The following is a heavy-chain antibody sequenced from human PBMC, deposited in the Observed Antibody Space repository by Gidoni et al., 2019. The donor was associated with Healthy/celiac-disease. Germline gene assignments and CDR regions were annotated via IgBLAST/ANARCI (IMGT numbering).Heavy chain of an antibody. Sequence: EVQLVESGGGLVQLGGSLRLSCSASGFTFSSYAMHWVRQAPGKGLEYVSAISSNGGSTYYADSVKGRFTISRDNSKNTLYLQMSSLRAEDTDVYYCVKGEGITMIVVPEFWGQGTLVTGSS. CDR1: GFTFSSYA. J-gene: IGHJ4*02. D-gene: IGHD3-22*01. CDR3: VKGEGITMIVVPEF. V-gene: IGHV3-64D*08. CDR2: ISSNGGST.